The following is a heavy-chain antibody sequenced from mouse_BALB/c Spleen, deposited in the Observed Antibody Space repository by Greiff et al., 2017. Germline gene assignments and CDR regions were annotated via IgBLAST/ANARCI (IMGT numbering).Heavy chain of an antibody. CDR3: ARHGGNYDYAWFAY. V-gene: IGHV5-12-2*01. CDR1: GFTFSSYT. J-gene: IGHJ3*01. D-gene: IGHD2-4*01. Sequence: EVKVVESGGGLVQPGGSLKLSCAASGFTFSSYTMSWVRQTPEKRLEWVAYISNGGGSTYYPDTVKGRFTISRDNAKNTLYLQMSSLKSEDTAMYYCARHGGNYDYAWFAYWGQGTLVTVSA. CDR2: ISNGGGST.